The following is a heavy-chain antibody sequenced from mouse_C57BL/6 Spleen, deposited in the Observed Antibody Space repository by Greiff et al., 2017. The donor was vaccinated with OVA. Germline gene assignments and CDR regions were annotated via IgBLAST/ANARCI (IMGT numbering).Heavy chain of an antibody. CDR1: GFTFSSYA. D-gene: IGHD4-1*01. CDR2: ISSGGDYI. J-gene: IGHJ4*01. V-gene: IGHV5-9-1*02. Sequence: EVHLVESGAGLVKPGGSLKLSCAASGFTFSSYAMSWVRQTPEKRLEWVAYISSGGDYIYYADTVKGRFTISRDNARNTLYLQMLSLKSEDTAMYYCTREGWDDAMDYWGQGTSVTVSS. CDR3: TREGWDDAMDY.